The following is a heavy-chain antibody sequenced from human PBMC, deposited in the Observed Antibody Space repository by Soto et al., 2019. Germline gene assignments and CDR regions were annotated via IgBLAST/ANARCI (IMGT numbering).Heavy chain of an antibody. J-gene: IGHJ6*02. V-gene: IGHV4-30-2*01. D-gene: IGHD4-17*01. CDR3: ARAHYGDYGYGMDV. Sequence: QLQLQESGSGLVKPSQTLSLTCAVSGGSISSGGYSWSSIRQPPGKGLEWIGYIYHSGTTYYNPSLKRRVTIXVXRXXNQCSLKLSSVTAADTAVYYCARAHYGDYGYGMDVWGQGTTVTVSS. CDR1: GGSISSGGYS. CDR2: IYHSGTT.